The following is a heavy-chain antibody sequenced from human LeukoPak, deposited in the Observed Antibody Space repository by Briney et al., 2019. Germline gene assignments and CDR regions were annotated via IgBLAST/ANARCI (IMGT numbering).Heavy chain of an antibody. V-gene: IGHV4-59*08. J-gene: IGHJ4*02. CDR1: GGSISNYY. CDR2: ISYSGST. Sequence: SETLSLTCTVSGGSISNYYWSWIRQPPGKGLEWIGYISYSGSTNYNPSLKSRVTISVDTSKNQFSLKLSSVTAADTAVYYCASIAADNHYDYWGQGTLVTVSS. D-gene: IGHD6-13*01. CDR3: ASIAADNHYDY.